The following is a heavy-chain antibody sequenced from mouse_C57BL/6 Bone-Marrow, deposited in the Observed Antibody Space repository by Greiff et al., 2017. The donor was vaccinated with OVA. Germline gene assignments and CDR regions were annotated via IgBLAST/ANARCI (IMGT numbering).Heavy chain of an antibody. Sequence: QVQLQQPGAELVKPGASVKVSCKASGYTFTNYWMHWVKQRPGQGLEWIGRIHPSDSDTNYNQKFKGKATLTVDKSSSTAYMQLSILTSEDSAVYYCAIWGGSSFYYAMGYWGQGASVTVSS. CDR1: GYTFTNYW. CDR2: IHPSDSDT. J-gene: IGHJ4*01. V-gene: IGHV1-74*01. D-gene: IGHD1-1*02. CDR3: AIWGGSSFYYAMGY.